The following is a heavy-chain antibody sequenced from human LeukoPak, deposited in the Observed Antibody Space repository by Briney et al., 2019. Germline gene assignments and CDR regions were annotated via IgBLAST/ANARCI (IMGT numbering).Heavy chain of an antibody. J-gene: IGHJ5*02. CDR3: ARDSFWSGRSPSRFPDDTPRLNWFDP. V-gene: IGHV4-4*07. CDR2: IYTSGST. D-gene: IGHD3-3*01. CDR1: GGSISSYY. Sequence: SETLSLTCTVSGGSISSYYWSWIRQPAGKGLEWIGRIYTSGSTNYNPSLKSRVTMSVDTSKNQFSLKLSSVTAADTAVYYCARDSFWSGRSPSRFPDDTPRLNWFDPWGQGTLVTVSS.